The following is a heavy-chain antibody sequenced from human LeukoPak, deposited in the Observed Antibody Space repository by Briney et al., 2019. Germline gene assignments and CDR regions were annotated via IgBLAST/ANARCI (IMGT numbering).Heavy chain of an antibody. D-gene: IGHD6-13*01. V-gene: IGHV3-33*01. J-gene: IGHJ4*02. Sequence: GGSLRLSCAASGFTFSSYGMHWVRQAPGKGLEWVAIIWYDGSNKYYADSVKGRFTISRDNSKNTLYLQMNSLRAEDTAVYYCARAESTWYSGLDYWGQGTMVTVAS. CDR3: ARAESTWYSGLDY. CDR1: GFTFSSYG. CDR2: IWYDGSNK.